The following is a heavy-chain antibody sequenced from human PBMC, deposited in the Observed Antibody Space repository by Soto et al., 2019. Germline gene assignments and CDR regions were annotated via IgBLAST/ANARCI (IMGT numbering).Heavy chain of an antibody. J-gene: IGHJ6*02. Sequence: PSETLSLTCTVSGGSISSSSYYGGWIRRPPGKGLEWIGSIFYSGSTYYNPSLKSRVTISVDTPKNQFSLKLYSVTAADTAVYYCARFKVFGVVPYLYYYGMDVWGQGTTVTVSS. V-gene: IGHV4-39*07. D-gene: IGHD3-3*01. CDR3: ARFKVFGVVPYLYYYGMDV. CDR2: IFYSGST. CDR1: GGSISSSSYY.